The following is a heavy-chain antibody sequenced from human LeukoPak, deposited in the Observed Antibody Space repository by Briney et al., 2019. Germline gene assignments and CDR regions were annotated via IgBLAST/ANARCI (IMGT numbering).Heavy chain of an antibody. CDR2: ISSSSSYI. CDR3: ARDRRSDNYFDY. Sequence: GGSLRLSCAASGFTFSSYSMNWVRQAPGKGLEWVSSISSSSSYIYYADLVKGRFTISRDNAKNSLYLQMNSLRAEDTAVYYCARDRRSDNYFDYWGQGTLVTVSS. J-gene: IGHJ4*02. CDR1: GFTFSSYS. V-gene: IGHV3-21*01.